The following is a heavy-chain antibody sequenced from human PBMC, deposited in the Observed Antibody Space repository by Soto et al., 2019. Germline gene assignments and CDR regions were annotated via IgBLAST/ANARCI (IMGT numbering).Heavy chain of an antibody. Sequence: GGSLRLSCAASGFTFSSYGMHWVRQAPGKGLEWVAVIWYDGSNKYYADSVKGRFTISRDNSKNTLYLQMNSLRAEDTAVYYCAREGYYDFWSGYSYGMDVWGQGTTVTVSS. D-gene: IGHD3-3*01. CDR2: IWYDGSNK. V-gene: IGHV3-33*01. CDR1: GFTFSSYG. J-gene: IGHJ6*02. CDR3: AREGYYDFWSGYSYGMDV.